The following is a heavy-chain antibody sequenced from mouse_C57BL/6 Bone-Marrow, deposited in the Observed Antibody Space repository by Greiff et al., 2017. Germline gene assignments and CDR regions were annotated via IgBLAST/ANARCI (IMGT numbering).Heavy chain of an antibody. CDR1: GFSLTSYG. CDR2: IWRGGST. CDR3: AHLCGFAY. J-gene: IGHJ3*01. V-gene: IGHV2-5*01. Sequence: VQLQQSGPGLVQPSQSLSITCTVSGFSLTSYGVHWVRQSPGKGLEWLGVIWRGGSTDYNAAFMSRLSISKDNSKSQVSFKMSRLQADDTAIYYCAHLCGFAYWGQGTLVTVSA.